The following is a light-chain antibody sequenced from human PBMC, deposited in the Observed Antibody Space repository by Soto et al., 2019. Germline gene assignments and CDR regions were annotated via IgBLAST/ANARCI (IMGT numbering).Light chain of an antibody. J-gene: IGKJ1*01. V-gene: IGKV3D-15*01. Sequence: ETVMTQSPATLSVSPGERATLSCRASQSVSNALAWYQQRLGQAPRRLIYGASIRATGIPDRFSGSGSGTDFTLTISRLEPEDFALYYCQQYHTSPLTFGQGTKVDIK. CDR3: QQYHTSPLT. CDR2: GAS. CDR1: QSVSNA.